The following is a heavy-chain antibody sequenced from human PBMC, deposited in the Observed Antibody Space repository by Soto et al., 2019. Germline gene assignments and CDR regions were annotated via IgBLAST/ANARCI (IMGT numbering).Heavy chain of an antibody. CDR1: GGSISSGGYY. D-gene: IGHD5-12*01. V-gene: IGHV4-31*11. Sequence: QVQLQESGPGLVKPSQTLSLTCAVSGGSISSGGYYWSWIRQHPGKGLEWIGYIYYSGSTYYNPYLKSRITISVDTSKNQFSLKLSAVTAADTAVYYCERVSGYDATLDYWGQGTLVTVSS. CDR3: ERVSGYDATLDY. J-gene: IGHJ4*02. CDR2: IYYSGST.